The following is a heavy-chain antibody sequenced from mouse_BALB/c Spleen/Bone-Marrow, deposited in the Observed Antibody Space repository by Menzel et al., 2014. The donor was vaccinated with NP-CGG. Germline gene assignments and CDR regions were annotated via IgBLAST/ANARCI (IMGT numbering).Heavy chain of an antibody. D-gene: IGHD2-1*01. Sequence: QVQLQQFGAELVRPGISVKISCKGSGYTFTDYGIHWVRQSHAKSLEWIGVLITYYGDASYNPRFKGKATMTVDKSSSPAYMEIARLTSEGSAIYYCARWDGKYAMDYWGQGTSVTVAS. J-gene: IGHJ4*01. V-gene: IGHV1S137*01. CDR3: ARWDGKYAMDY. CDR1: GYTFTDYG. CDR2: LITYYGDA.